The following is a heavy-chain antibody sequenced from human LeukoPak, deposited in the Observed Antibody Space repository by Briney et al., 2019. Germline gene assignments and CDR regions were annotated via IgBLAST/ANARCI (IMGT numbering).Heavy chain of an antibody. CDR1: GFTFSGYS. Sequence: PGGSLRLSCAASGFTFSGYSMNWVRQAPGKGLEWVSSISSSSSYIYYADSVKGRFTISRDDARNSLYLQMNSLRAEDTAVYYCARMSGSRLPGYWGQGALVTVSS. CDR2: ISSSSSYI. J-gene: IGHJ4*02. V-gene: IGHV3-21*01. CDR3: ARMSGSRLPGY. D-gene: IGHD3-3*01.